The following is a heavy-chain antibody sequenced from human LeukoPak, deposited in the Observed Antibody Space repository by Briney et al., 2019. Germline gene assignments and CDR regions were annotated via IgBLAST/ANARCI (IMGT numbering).Heavy chain of an antibody. J-gene: IGHJ4*02. Sequence: GGSLRLSCAASGFTFSTYWMHWVRQVPGKGLVWVSRIKSDGSSIMYADSVRGRFTISRDNAKNTLYLQMNSLRAEDTAVYYCARDLDYGGRPNFDHWGQGTLVTVSS. CDR2: IKSDGSSI. CDR3: ARDLDYGGRPNFDH. V-gene: IGHV3-74*03. CDR1: GFTFSTYW. D-gene: IGHD4-23*01.